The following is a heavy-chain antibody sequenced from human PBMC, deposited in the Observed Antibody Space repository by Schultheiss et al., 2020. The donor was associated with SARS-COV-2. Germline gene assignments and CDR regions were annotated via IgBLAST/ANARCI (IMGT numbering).Heavy chain of an antibody. D-gene: IGHD6-13*01. Sequence: SETLSLTCTVSGGSISSSSYYWGWIRQPPGKGLEWIGYIYYSGSTNYNPSLKSRVTISVDTSKNQFSLKLSSVTAADTAVYYCAREAAGDYYYGMDVWGQGTTVTVSS. CDR3: AREAAGDYYYGMDV. V-gene: IGHV4-61*05. CDR2: IYYSGST. CDR1: GGSISSSSYY. J-gene: IGHJ6*02.